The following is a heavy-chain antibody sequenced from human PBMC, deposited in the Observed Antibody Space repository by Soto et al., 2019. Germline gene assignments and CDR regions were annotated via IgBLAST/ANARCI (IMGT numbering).Heavy chain of an antibody. CDR3: ATIPPPDYYDSSAFYFDY. V-gene: IGHV4-31*03. CDR1: GGSISSGGYY. CDR2: IYYSGST. J-gene: IGHJ4*02. Sequence: SETLSLTCTVSGGSISSGGYYWSWIRQHPGKGLEWIGYIYYSGSTYYNPSLKSRVTISVDTSKNQFSLKLSSVTAADTAVYYCATIPPPDYYDSSAFYFDYWGQGPLVTVSS. D-gene: IGHD3-22*01.